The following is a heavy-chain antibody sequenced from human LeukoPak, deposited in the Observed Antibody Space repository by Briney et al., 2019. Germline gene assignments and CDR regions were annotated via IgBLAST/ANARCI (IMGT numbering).Heavy chain of an antibody. CDR2: INPSGGST. CDR3: ARGRSLWFGELLTLDAFDI. V-gene: IGHV1-46*01. D-gene: IGHD3-10*01. Sequence: ASVKVSCKASGYTFTSYYMHWVRQAPGQGLEWMGIINPSGGSTSYAQKFQGRVTMTRDRSTSTVYMELSSLRSEDTAVYYCARGRSLWFGELLTLDAFDIWGQGTMVTVSS. J-gene: IGHJ3*02. CDR1: GYTFTSYY.